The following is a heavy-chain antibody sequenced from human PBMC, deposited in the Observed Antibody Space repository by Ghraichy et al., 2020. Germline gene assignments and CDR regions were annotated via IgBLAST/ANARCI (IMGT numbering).Heavy chain of an antibody. CDR3: AKDTDPGITMVRGVRRFDY. CDR1: GFTFSSYG. D-gene: IGHD3-10*01. J-gene: IGHJ4*02. CDR2: IRYDGSNK. V-gene: IGHV3-30*02. Sequence: GESLNISCAASGFTFSSYGMHWVRQAPGKGLEWVAFIRYDGSNKYYADSVKGRFTISRDNSKNTLYLQMNSLRAEDTAVYYCAKDTDPGITMVRGVRRFDYWGQGTLVTVSS.